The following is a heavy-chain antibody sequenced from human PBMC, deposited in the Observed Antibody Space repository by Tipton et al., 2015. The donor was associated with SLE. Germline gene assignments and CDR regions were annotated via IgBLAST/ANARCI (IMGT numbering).Heavy chain of an antibody. V-gene: IGHV3-7*01. CDR3: VSRLTTGWFDY. J-gene: IGHJ4*02. CDR1: GFTFNIYW. D-gene: IGHD2/OR15-2a*01. CDR2: IKEDGSEK. Sequence: SLRLSCAASGFTFNIYWMTWVRQAPGKGLEWVANIKEDGSEKHYVDSVKDRLTISRDNAKNLLYLQMNSLRAEDTAVYYCVSRLTTGWFDYWGQGTLVTVSS.